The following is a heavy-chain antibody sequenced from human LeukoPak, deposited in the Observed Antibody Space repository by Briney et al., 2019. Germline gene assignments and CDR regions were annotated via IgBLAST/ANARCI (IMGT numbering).Heavy chain of an antibody. CDR3: AKRTGVGYVDY. D-gene: IGHD1-14*01. Sequence: GGSLRLSCAASGFTFSSYGMHWVRQAPGKGLEWVAVIWYDGSNKYYADSVKGRFTISRDNSKNTLYLQMNSLRAEDTAVYYCAKRTGVGYVDYWGREPWSPSPQ. V-gene: IGHV3-33*06. J-gene: IGHJ4*02. CDR1: GFTFSSYG. CDR2: IWYDGSNK.